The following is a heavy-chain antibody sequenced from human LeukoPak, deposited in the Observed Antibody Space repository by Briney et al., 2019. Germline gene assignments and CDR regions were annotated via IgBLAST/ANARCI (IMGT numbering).Heavy chain of an antibody. V-gene: IGHV3-7*01. CDR2: IKQDGSEK. CDR1: EFIFSSYW. Sequence: GGCLRLSRAASEFIFSSYWMSWVRQAPGKGLECVAHIKQDGSEKYYVDSVKGRFTISRDNAKNSLYLQMNNLRAEDTAVYYCARGKRGYSFGDYWGQGTLVTVSS. D-gene: IGHD5-18*01. CDR3: ARGKRGYSFGDY. J-gene: IGHJ4*02.